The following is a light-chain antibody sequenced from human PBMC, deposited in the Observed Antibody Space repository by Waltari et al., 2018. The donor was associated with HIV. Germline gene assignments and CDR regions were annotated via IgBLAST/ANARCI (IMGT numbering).Light chain of an antibody. CDR1: QSIGSS. Sequence: EIVLTQSPDFQSVPPKEKVTITCRASQSIGSSLHWYQQKPDQSPKLLIKYASQSISGVPSRFSGSGSGTDFTLTINTLEPEDAAAYYWQQSNGFPITFGQGTRLEIK. V-gene: IGKV6D-21*02. CDR3: QQSNGFPIT. CDR2: YAS. J-gene: IGKJ5*01.